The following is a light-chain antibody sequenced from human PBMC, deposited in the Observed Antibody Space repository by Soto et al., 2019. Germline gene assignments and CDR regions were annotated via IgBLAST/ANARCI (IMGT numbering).Light chain of an antibody. CDR2: GAS. CDR3: QQYGDLIT. J-gene: IGKJ4*02. V-gene: IGKV3-20*01. Sequence: ETVLTQSPGTLSLSPGERATLSCRASQSVSSSYLAWYQQKPGQAPRLLIYGASTRGTGIPDRVSGSGSGTDFTLTISGLEPEDFAVYHCQQYGDLITFGGGTKV. CDR1: QSVSSSY.